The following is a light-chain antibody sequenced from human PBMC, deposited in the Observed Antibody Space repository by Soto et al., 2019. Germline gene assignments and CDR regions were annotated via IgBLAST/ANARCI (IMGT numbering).Light chain of an antibody. CDR1: SSDFGAYNY. CDR2: EVS. J-gene: IGLJ1*01. V-gene: IGLV2-8*01. Sequence: QSALTQPPSASGSPGQSVTISCSGTSSDFGAYNYVSWYQQHPGKAPRLLIYEVSQRPSGVPDRFSGSKSANTASLTVSGLQPEDEADYYCSSYAGTNNLLYVFGTGTKVTVL. CDR3: SSYAGTNNLLYV.